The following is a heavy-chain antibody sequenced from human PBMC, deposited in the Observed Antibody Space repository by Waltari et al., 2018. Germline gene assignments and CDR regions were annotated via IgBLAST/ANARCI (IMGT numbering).Heavy chain of an antibody. J-gene: IGHJ3*02. Sequence: QVQLQESGPGLVKPSETLSLTCTVSGGSISSYYWSWIRQPAGKGLEWIGRIYTSGSTNYNPSHKSRVTMSVDTSKNQFSLKLSSVTAADTAVYYCARASSLRITMVLDAFDIWGQGTMVTVSS. V-gene: IGHV4-4*07. D-gene: IGHD3-10*01. CDR3: ARASSLRITMVLDAFDI. CDR1: GGSISSYY. CDR2: IYTSGST.